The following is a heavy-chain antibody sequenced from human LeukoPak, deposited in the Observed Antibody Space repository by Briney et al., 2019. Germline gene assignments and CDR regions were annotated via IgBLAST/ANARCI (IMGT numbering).Heavy chain of an antibody. CDR3: AAQDNFDWPHRSFDY. V-gene: IGHV3-53*01. CDR2: IYSGGST. Sequence: GGSLRLSCAPSRFTVSSNYMSWVRQAPGKGLEGVSVIYSGGSTYYADSVKGRFTISRDNSKNTLYLQMNSLRAEDTAVYYCAAQDNFDWPHRSFDYWGQGTLVTVSS. J-gene: IGHJ4*02. CDR1: RFTVSSNY. D-gene: IGHD3-9*01.